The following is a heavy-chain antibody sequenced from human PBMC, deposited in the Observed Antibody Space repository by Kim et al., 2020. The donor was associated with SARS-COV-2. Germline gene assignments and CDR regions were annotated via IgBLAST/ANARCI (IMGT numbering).Heavy chain of an antibody. CDR2: IKQDGSEK. V-gene: IGHV3-7*03. D-gene: IGHD5-12*01. Sequence: GGSLRLSCAASGFTFSNYWMSWVRQAPGKGLEWVANIKQDGSEKYYVDSVRGRFTISRDNSRSSLYLQMNSLRAEDTAVYSCAREGYAGYWRYFYHWGR. CDR1: GFTFSNYW. CDR3: AREGYAGYWRYFYH. J-gene: IGHJ2*01.